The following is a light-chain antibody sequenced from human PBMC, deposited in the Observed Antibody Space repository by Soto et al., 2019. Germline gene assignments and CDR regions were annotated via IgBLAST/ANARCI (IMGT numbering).Light chain of an antibody. Sequence: DIQMTQSPSTLSASVGDSVTITCRASQSIIRWLACYQQKPGKAPKLLIYKASSLERGVPSRFSGSGSGTEFTLTISSLQPDDFATSYCQQYNSYSRTFGQGTKGAIK. CDR3: QQYNSYSRT. V-gene: IGKV1-5*03. CDR1: QSIIRW. CDR2: KAS. J-gene: IGKJ1*01.